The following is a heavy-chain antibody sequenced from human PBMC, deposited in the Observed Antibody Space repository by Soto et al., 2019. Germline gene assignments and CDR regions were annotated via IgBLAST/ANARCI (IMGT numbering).Heavy chain of an antibody. CDR3: ARSVEGHFDY. Sequence: EVQLVESGGGLVQPGGSLRLTCVASGFRFNIYSMNWIRQAPGKGLEWSSYITSDTNTIKYADSVKGRFTISRDNVKNLVYLQMNSLRDEDTAVYFCARSVEGHFDYWGQGAVVTGSS. V-gene: IGHV3-48*02. D-gene: IGHD6-19*01. CDR1: GFRFNIYS. J-gene: IGHJ4*02. CDR2: ITSDTNTI.